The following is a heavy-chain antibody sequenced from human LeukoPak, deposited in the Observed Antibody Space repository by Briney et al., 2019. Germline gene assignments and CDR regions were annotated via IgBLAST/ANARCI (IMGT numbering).Heavy chain of an antibody. Sequence: GASVKVSCKVSGYTLTELSMHWVRQAPGKGLEWMGGFDPEDGETIYAQKFQGRVTMTEDTSTDTAYMELSSLRSEDTAVYYCATDLPIGTAAAGTFDYWGQGTLVTVSS. CDR1: GYTLTELS. V-gene: IGHV1-24*01. CDR2: FDPEDGET. D-gene: IGHD6-13*01. CDR3: ATDLPIGTAAAGTFDY. J-gene: IGHJ4*02.